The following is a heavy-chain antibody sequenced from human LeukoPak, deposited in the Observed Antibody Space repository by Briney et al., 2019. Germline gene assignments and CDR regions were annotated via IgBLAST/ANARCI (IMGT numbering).Heavy chain of an antibody. CDR2: ITGSSSST. D-gene: IGHD2-2*01. V-gene: IGHV3-23*01. CDR1: GLTFSSYA. J-gene: IGHJ3*02. CDR3: AGSVVPAAIRAFDI. Sequence: PGGSLRLSCAASGLTFSSYAMSWVRQAPGKGLEWVSAITGSSSSTYYADSVKGRFTISRDNSKNTLYLQMNSLRAEDTAVYYCAGSVVPAAIRAFDIWGQGTMVTVSS.